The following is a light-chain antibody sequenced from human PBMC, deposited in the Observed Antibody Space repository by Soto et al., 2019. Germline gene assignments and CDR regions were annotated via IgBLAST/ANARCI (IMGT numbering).Light chain of an antibody. CDR3: QQYGSSPLT. Sequence: EIVLTQSPDTLSLSPGERATLSCRASQSVRSNYLAWYQQKPGQAPRFLIYDASSRATGIPDRFSGSGSGTDFTLTISRLESEDFAVYYCQQYGSSPLTFGGGTKVEIK. CDR2: DAS. V-gene: IGKV3-20*01. J-gene: IGKJ4*01. CDR1: QSVRSNY.